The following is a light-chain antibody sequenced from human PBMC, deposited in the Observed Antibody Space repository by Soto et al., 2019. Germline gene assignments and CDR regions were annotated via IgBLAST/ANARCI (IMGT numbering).Light chain of an antibody. CDR2: GAS. V-gene: IGKV3D-20*02. J-gene: IGKJ5*01. Sequence: EIVLTQSPGTRSLSAGERSTLSCMASQSVSSSYLAWYQQKPGQAPRLLIYGASSRATGIPDRFSGSGSGTDFTLTISRLEPEDFTLYCCQHRSNWPITFCQGTRLEVK. CDR3: QHRSNWPIT. CDR1: QSVSSSY.